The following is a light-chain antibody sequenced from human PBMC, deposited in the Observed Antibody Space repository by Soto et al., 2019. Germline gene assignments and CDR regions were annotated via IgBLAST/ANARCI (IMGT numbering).Light chain of an antibody. CDR1: SSDVGTYNF. V-gene: IGLV2-14*03. CDR2: DVS. CDR3: SSYTSTNTTVV. Sequence: QSALTQPASVSGSPGQSITISCSGTSSDVGTYNFVSWYQQHPGKAPKLIFFDVSNRPSGVSDRFSGSKSGNTAYLTISGLQAEDEADYYCSSYTSTNTTVVFGGGTKVTVL. J-gene: IGLJ2*01.